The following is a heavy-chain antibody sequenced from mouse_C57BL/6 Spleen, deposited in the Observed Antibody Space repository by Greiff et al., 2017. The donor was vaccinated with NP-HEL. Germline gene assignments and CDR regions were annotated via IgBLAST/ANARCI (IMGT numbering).Heavy chain of an antibody. CDR1: GYTFTSYW. J-gene: IGHJ4*01. CDR2: IDPSDSYT. D-gene: IGHD2-4*01. CDR3: ARRGDDYDGYAMDY. V-gene: IGHV1-69*01. Sequence: QVQLQQPGAELVMPGASVKLSCKASGYTFTSYWMHWVKQRPGQGLEWIGEIDPSDSYTNYNQKFKGKSTLTVDKSSSTAYMQLSSLTSWDSAVYYCARRGDDYDGYAMDYWGQGTSVTVSS.